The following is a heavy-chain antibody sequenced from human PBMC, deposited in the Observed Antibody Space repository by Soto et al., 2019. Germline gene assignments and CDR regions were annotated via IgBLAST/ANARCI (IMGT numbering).Heavy chain of an antibody. CDR3: ARGIATGQLDP. J-gene: IGHJ5*02. CDR1: GYTFTRYT. V-gene: IGHV1-3*01. Sequence: VQLVQSGAEVKKPGASVKTSCKASGYTFTRYTMNWVRQAPGQRLEWMGWINPDNGNTKSSQKFQDRVIITRDTSASTAYMDLSSLRSEDTAVYYCARGIATGQLDPWGQGTLVTVSS. CDR2: INPDNGNT. D-gene: IGHD2-15*01.